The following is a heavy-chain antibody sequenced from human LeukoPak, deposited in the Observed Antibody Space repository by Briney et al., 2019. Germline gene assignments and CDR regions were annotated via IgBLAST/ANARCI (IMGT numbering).Heavy chain of an antibody. Sequence: SETLSLTCAVYGGSFSGYYWSWIRQPPGKGLEWIGEINHSGSTNYNPSLKSRVTISVDTSKNQFSLKLSSVTAADTAVYYCARLRGYYYDIDIWGQGTMVTVSS. J-gene: IGHJ3*02. CDR3: ARLRGYYYDIDI. D-gene: IGHD3-22*01. CDR2: INHSGST. V-gene: IGHV4-34*01. CDR1: GGSFSGYY.